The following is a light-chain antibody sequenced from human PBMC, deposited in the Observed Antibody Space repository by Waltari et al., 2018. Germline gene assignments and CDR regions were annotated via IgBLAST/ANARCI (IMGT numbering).Light chain of an antibody. CDR2: GNN. CDR1: SSNIGAGYD. CDR3: QSYDSSLSVV. V-gene: IGLV1-40*01. Sequence: SVLTQPPSVSGAPGQRVTISCTGSSSNIGAGYDVHWYQQLPGTAPKLLIYGNNNRPSGVPDRFSGSKSGTAAALAITGLQAEDEADYCCQSYDSSLSVVFGGGTKLTVL. J-gene: IGLJ3*02.